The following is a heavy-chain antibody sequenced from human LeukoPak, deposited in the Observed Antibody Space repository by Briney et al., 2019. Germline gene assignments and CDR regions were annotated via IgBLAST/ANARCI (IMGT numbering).Heavy chain of an antibody. Sequence: ASVTVSFKSSGYTFTSYYMHWVRQAPGQGGEGMGVINLSGGSTSYAHKFQGRVPMTRDTSTRTVYMELSSLRSEDTAVYYCARDRILWFGELLRYYYYGMDVWGQGTTVTVSS. V-gene: IGHV1-46*01. CDR2: INLSGGST. CDR3: ARDRILWFGELLRYYYYGMDV. J-gene: IGHJ6*02. D-gene: IGHD3-10*01. CDR1: GYTFTSYY.